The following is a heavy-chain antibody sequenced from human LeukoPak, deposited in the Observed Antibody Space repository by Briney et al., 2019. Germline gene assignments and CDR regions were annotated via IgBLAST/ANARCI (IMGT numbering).Heavy chain of an antibody. V-gene: IGHV3-7*01. J-gene: IGHJ4*02. CDR2: IKGDGSET. CDR3: VQHTTSWGSYYFGL. D-gene: IGHD6-6*01. CDR1: GFRFSGYW. Sequence: GGSLRLSCAASGFRFSGYWMTWVRQAPGKGLEWVANIKGDGSETSYVTSVRGRFTISRDNAKNSLYLQMSSLRAEDTAVYYCVQHTTSWGSYYFGLWGEGTLVTVSS.